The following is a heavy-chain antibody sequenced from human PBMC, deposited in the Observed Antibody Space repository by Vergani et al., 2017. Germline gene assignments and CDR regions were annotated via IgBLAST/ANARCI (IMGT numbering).Heavy chain of an antibody. CDR1: GGSISSGGYY. CDR2: IYTSGST. CDR3: AREKTVLLWFGEYGMDV. J-gene: IGHJ6*02. D-gene: IGHD3-10*01. V-gene: IGHV4-61*02. Sequence: QVQLQESGPGLVKPSQTLSLTCTVSGGSISSGGYYWSWIRQPAGKGLEWIGRIYTSGSTNYNPSLKSRVTISVDTSKNQFSLKLSSVTAADTAVYYCAREKTVLLWFGEYGMDVWGQGTTVTVSS.